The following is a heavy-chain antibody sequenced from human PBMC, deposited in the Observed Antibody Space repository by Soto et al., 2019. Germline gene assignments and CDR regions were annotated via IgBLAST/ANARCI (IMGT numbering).Heavy chain of an antibody. CDR2: INHSGST. CDR1: GGSFSGYF. CDR3: ARDLSGYYYGIDV. J-gene: IGHJ6*02. Sequence: QVHLQQWGAGLLKPSETLSLTCAVYGGSFSGYFWNWVRQPPGKGLEWIGEINHSGSTKYNPSLNSRVTLSVDTSKNQFSLRVFSVTAADTAVYYCARDLSGYYYGIDVWGQGTTVTVS. V-gene: IGHV4-34*01.